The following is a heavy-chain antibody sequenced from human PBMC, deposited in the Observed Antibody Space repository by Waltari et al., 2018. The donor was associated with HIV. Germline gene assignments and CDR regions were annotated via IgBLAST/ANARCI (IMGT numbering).Heavy chain of an antibody. J-gene: IGHJ4*02. Sequence: EVRLVESGGGLVQPGGSLRLSCAASGFTLSSYWMHWVRQAPGKGLVWVSRINSDGSTTSYADSVKGRFTISRDSAKNTLYLQMNSLRAEDTAVYYCAKGGANPIDFWGQGTLVTVSS. CDR3: AKGGANPIDF. V-gene: IGHV3-74*01. D-gene: IGHD1-26*01. CDR1: GFTLSSYW. CDR2: INSDGSTT.